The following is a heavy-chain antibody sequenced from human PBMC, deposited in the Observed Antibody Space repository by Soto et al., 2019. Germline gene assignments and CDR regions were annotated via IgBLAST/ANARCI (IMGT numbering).Heavy chain of an antibody. CDR2: IYHSGST. Sequence: PSETLSLTCAVSGGSISSGGYPWSWIRQPPGKGLEWIGYIYHSGSTYYNPSLKSRVTISVDTSKNQFSLKLSSVTAADTAVYYCSSSCYDSGALIEYFQNWGQGTLGTVSS. V-gene: IGHV4-30-2*05. D-gene: IGHD3-22*01. J-gene: IGHJ1*01. CDR3: SSSCYDSGALIEYFQN. CDR1: GGSISSGGYP.